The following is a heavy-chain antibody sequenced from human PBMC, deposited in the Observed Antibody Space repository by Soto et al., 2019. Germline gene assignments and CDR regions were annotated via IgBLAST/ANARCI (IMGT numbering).Heavy chain of an antibody. CDR1: GTSVSNYY. D-gene: IGHD5-18*01. CDR3: ARGGIQLSYAFDY. V-gene: IGHV4-4*07. J-gene: IGHJ4*02. Sequence: PSETLSLTCSVSGTSVSNYYWSWIRHPAGKGLELIGRIYTSGSTSYNPSLKSRVTMSMDTSQTQIYLNLTSVTAADTAVYYCARGGIQLSYAFDYWGQGIQVTVSS. CDR2: IYTSGST.